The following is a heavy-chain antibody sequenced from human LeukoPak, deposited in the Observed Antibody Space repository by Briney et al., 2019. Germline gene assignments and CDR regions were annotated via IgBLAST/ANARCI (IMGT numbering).Heavy chain of an antibody. V-gene: IGHV1-69*04. CDR2: IIPILGIA. CDR1: GGTFSSYA. CDR3: ARESYLRKISR. J-gene: IGHJ4*02. D-gene: IGHD3-16*01. Sequence: SVKVSCKASGGTFSSYAISWVRQAPGQGLEWMGRIIPILGIANYAQKFQGRVTITADKSTSTAYMELSSLRSEDTAVYYCARESYLRKISRWGQGTLVTVSS.